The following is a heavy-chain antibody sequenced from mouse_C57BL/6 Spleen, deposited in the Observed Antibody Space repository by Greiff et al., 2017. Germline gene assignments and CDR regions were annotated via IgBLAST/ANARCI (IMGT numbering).Heavy chain of an antibody. CDR1: GYTFTSYW. CDR3: ARCPITTVVATGFDY. CDR2: INPSSGYT. Sequence: QVQLKESGAELAKPGASVKLSCKASGYTFTSYWMHWVKQRPGQGLEWIGYINPSSGYTKYNQKFKDKATLTADKSSSTAYMQLSSLTYEDSAVYYCARCPITTVVATGFDYWGQGTTRTVSS. J-gene: IGHJ2*01. D-gene: IGHD1-1*01. V-gene: IGHV1-7*01.